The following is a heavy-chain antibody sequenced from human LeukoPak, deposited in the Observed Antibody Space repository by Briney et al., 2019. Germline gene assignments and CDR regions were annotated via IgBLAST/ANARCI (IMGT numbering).Heavy chain of an antibody. CDR3: ARGGSSSSLNHFDY. D-gene: IGHD6-13*01. V-gene: IGHV4-59*01. J-gene: IGHJ4*02. CDR2: IYYSGST. Sequence: PSETLSLTCTVSRGSISSYYWSWIRQPPGEGLEWIGYIYYSGSTNYNPSLKSRVTISVDTSKSQFSLKLASVTAADTAVYCCARGGSSSSLNHFDYWGQGTLVTVSS. CDR1: RGSISSYY.